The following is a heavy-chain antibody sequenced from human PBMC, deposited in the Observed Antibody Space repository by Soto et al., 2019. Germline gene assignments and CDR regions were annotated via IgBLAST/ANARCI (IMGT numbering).Heavy chain of an antibody. J-gene: IGHJ6*02. CDR1: GVSFNNNG. D-gene: IGHD3-10*01. V-gene: IGHV1-69*01. CDR3: ARVVYYASGSYYAYGRAV. CDR2: VSPPFRTS. Sequence: QVQLVQSGAEVKKPGSSVKVSCKTSGVSFNNNGIGWVRQAPGHGLEWMGGVSPPFRTSSYARKFQGRISITADAAKGTVNMELSSLRAEDTAQYYCARVVYYASGSYYAYGRAVWGHGSTVPVSS.